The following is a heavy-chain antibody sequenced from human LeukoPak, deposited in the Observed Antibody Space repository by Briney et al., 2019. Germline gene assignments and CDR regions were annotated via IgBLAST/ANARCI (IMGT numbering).Heavy chain of an antibody. Sequence: ASVKVSCKASGYTFTSYGISWVRQATGQGLEWMGWMNPNSGNTGYAQKFQGRVTMTRNTSISTAYMELSSLRSEDTAVYYCARASAMAEWFDPWGQGTLVTVSS. D-gene: IGHD5-18*01. CDR1: GYTFTSYG. J-gene: IGHJ5*02. CDR2: MNPNSGNT. CDR3: ARASAMAEWFDP. V-gene: IGHV1-8*02.